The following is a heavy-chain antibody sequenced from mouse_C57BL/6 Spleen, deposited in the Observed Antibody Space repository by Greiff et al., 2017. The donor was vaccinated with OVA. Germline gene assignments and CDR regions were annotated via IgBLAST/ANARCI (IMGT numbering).Heavy chain of an antibody. CDR1: GYTFTSYW. D-gene: IGHD1-1*01. Sequence: QVQLQQPGAELVKPGASVKLSCKASGYTFTSYWMHWVKQRPGQGLEWIGMIHPNSGSTNYNEKFKSKATLTVDKSSSTAYMQLSSLTSEDSAVYYCARCTVVEGYWYFDVWGTGTTVTVSS. CDR2: IHPNSGST. J-gene: IGHJ1*03. V-gene: IGHV1-64*01. CDR3: ARCTVVEGYWYFDV.